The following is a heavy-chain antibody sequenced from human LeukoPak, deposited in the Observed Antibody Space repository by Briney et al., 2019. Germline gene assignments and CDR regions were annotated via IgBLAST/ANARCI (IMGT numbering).Heavy chain of an antibody. J-gene: IGHJ4*02. CDR1: GGSISSGGYY. CDR3: ARGLYYYDSSGYHTAFDY. Sequence: PSETLSLTCTVSGGSISSGGYYWSWIRQHPGKGLEWIGYIYYSGSTYYNPSLKSRVTISVDTSKNQFSLKLSSVTAADTAVYYCARGLYYYDSSGYHTAFDYWGQGTLVTVSS. CDR2: IYYSGST. D-gene: IGHD3-22*01. V-gene: IGHV4-31*03.